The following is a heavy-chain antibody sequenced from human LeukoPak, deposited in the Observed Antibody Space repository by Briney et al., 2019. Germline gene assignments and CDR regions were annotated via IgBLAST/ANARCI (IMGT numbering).Heavy chain of an antibody. CDR1: GGSISSSNYY. V-gene: IGHV4-39*07. Sequence: SETLSLTCTVSGGSISSSNYYWGWIRQPPGKGLEWIGSIFYSGSTYYNPSLKSRVTISVDTSKNQFSLKLNSVTAADTAVYYCARDIVGAIRGCFDYWGQGTLVAVSS. D-gene: IGHD1-26*01. J-gene: IGHJ4*02. CDR3: ARDIVGAIRGCFDY. CDR2: IFYSGST.